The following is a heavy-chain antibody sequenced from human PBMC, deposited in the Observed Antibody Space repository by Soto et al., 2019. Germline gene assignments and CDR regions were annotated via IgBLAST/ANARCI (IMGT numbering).Heavy chain of an antibody. CDR3: ASFSQLPSSAGGGMDV. D-gene: IGHD2-2*01. CDR2: MNPNSGNT. V-gene: IGHV1-8*01. CDR1: GYTFTSYD. J-gene: IGHJ6*02. Sequence: QVQLVQSGAEVKKPGASVKVSCKASGYTFTSYDINWVRQATGQGLEWMGWMNPNSGNTGYAQKFQGRVTMTRNTSISTAYMELSSLRSEDTAVYYCASFSQLPSSAGGGMDVWGQGTTVTVSS.